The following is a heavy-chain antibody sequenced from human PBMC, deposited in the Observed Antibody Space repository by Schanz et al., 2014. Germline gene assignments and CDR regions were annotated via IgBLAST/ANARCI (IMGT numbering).Heavy chain of an antibody. V-gene: IGHV3-74*02. CDR2: IKSDGSST. Sequence: EVHLLESGGGLVEPGGSLRLSCATSGFSLDIFAVSWVRQAPGKGLVWVSRIKSDGSSTSYADSVKGRFTISRDNAKNSLFLQMNSLRAEDTAVYYCLAPDYGMDVWGQGTTVTVSS. CDR3: LAPDYGMDV. J-gene: IGHJ6*02. CDR1: GFSLDIFA.